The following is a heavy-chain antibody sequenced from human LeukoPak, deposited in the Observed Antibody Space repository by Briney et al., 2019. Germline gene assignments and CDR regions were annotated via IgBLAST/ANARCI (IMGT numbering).Heavy chain of an antibody. D-gene: IGHD7-27*01. CDR1: GGSISSGSYY. J-gene: IGHJ4*02. Sequence: SETLSLTCTVSGGSISSGSYYWSWIRQPAGKGLEWIGRIYTSGSTNYNPSLKSRVTISVDTSKNQFSLKLSSVTAADTAVYYCARFWGFGDYWGQGTLVTVSS. CDR3: ARFWGFGDY. V-gene: IGHV4-61*02. CDR2: IYTSGST.